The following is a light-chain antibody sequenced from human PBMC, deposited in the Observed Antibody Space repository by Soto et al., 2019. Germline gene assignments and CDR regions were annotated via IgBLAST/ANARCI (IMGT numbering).Light chain of an antibody. J-gene: IGKJ4*01. CDR1: QSVSSSY. V-gene: IGKV3-20*01. Sequence: DIVLTQSPGTLSLSPGERATLSCRASQSVSSSYLAWYQQKPGQAPRLLIYGASSRATGIPDRFSGSGPGTDFTLTISRLEPEDFAVYYCQQYGSSPLTFGGGTKV. CDR3: QQYGSSPLT. CDR2: GAS.